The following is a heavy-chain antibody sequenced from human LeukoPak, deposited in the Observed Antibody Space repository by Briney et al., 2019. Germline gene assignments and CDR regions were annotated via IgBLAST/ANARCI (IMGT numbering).Heavy chain of an antibody. V-gene: IGHV1-69*04. CDR1: GGTFSSYA. CDR3: ASTVVTPNTAYGMDV. Sequence: SVKVSCKASGGTFSSYAISWVRQAPGQGLEWMGRIIPILGIANYAQKFQGRVTITADKPTSTAYMELSSLRSEDTAVYYCASTVVTPNTAYGMDVWGQGTTVTVSS. D-gene: IGHD4-23*01. J-gene: IGHJ6*02. CDR2: IIPILGIA.